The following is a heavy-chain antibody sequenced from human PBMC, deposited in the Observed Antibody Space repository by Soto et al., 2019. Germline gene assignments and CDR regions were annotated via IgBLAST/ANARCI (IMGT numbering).Heavy chain of an antibody. J-gene: IGHJ4*02. CDR2: ISGRGGGT. CDR3: AKDPYSSGWYYVY. Sequence: GGSLRLSCAASGFIFSSYAMNWVRQAPGKGLEWVSGISGRGGGTYYADSVKGRFTISRDNSKNTLYLQMNSLRAEDTAVYYCAKDPYSSGWYYVYWGQGTLVTVSS. V-gene: IGHV3-23*01. D-gene: IGHD6-19*01. CDR1: GFIFSSYA.